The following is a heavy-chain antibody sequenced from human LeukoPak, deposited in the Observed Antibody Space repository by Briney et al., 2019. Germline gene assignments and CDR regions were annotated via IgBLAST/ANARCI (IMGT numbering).Heavy chain of an antibody. CDR1: GGSNSSYY. CDR3: ASSYYYYGMDV. V-gene: IGHV4-59*01. CDR2: IYYSGST. J-gene: IGHJ6*02. Sequence: PSETLSLTCTVSGGSNSSYYWSWIRQPPGKGLEWIGYIYYSGSTNYNPSLKSRVTISIDTSKNQFSLKLSSVTAADTAVYYCASSYYYYGMDVWGQGTTVTVSS.